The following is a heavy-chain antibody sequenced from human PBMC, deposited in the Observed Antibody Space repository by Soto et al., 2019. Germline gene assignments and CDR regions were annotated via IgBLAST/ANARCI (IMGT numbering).Heavy chain of an antibody. CDR2: ISSSSSYI. CDR3: ARGADYVGWSYRQSDDDFDI. J-gene: IGHJ3*02. D-gene: IGHD3-16*02. V-gene: IGHV3-21*01. CDR1: GFTFSSYS. Sequence: PGGSLRLSCAASGFTFSSYSMNWVRQAPGKGLEWVSSISSSSSYIYYADSVKGRFTISRDNAKKSLYLQMNSLRAEDTAVYYCARGADYVGWSYRQSDDDFDIWGQGTMVTVSS.